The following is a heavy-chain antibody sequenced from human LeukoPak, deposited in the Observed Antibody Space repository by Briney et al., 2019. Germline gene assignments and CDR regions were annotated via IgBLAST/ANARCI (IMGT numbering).Heavy chain of an antibody. J-gene: IGHJ4*02. Sequence: GGSLRLSCAASGFTFSDYYMSWIRQAPGKGLEWVSYISSSGSTIYYADSVKGRFTISRVNAKNSLYLQMNSLRAEDTAVYYCARDLARGTAPTFDYWGQGTLVTVSS. D-gene: IGHD2-21*02. CDR2: ISSSGSTI. V-gene: IGHV3-11*01. CDR3: ARDLARGTAPTFDY. CDR1: GFTFSDYY.